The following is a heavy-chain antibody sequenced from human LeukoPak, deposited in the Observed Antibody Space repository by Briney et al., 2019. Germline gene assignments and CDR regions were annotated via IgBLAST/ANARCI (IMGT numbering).Heavy chain of an antibody. CDR3: ARATPVNEGYCSSTSCYGWFDP. Sequence: GSSVKVSCKASGGTFSSYAISWVRQAPGQGLEWMGGIIPIFGTANYAQKFQGRVTITTDESTSTAYMELSSLRSEDTAVYYCARATPVNEGYCSSTSCYGWFDPWGQGTLVTVSS. V-gene: IGHV1-69*05. CDR1: GGTFSSYA. D-gene: IGHD2-2*01. CDR2: IIPIFGTA. J-gene: IGHJ5*02.